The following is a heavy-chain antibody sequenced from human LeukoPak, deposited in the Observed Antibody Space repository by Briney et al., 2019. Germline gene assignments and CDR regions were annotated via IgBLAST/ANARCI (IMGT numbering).Heavy chain of an antibody. J-gene: IGHJ4*02. Sequence: GGSLRLSCAASGFTFSSYWMHWVRQAPGKGLVWVSRINSDGSSTSYADSVKGRFTISRDNAKNTLYLQMNSLRAEDTAVYYCARVAYYYDSSGYYPLGYWGQGTLVTVSS. D-gene: IGHD3-22*01. CDR2: INSDGSST. CDR3: ARVAYYYDSSGYYPLGY. V-gene: IGHV3-74*01. CDR1: GFTFSSYW.